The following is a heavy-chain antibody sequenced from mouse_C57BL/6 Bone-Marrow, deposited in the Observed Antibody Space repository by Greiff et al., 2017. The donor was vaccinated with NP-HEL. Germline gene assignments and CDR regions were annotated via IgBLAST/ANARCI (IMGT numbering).Heavy chain of an antibody. CDR2: IYPGSGNT. CDR3: ARGGWSYWYFDV. J-gene: IGHJ1*03. CDR1: GYTFTDYY. V-gene: IGHV1-76*01. Sequence: QVQLQQSGAELVRPGASVKLSCKASGYTFTDYYINWVKQRPGQGLEWIARIYPGSGNTYYNEKFKGKATLTAEKSSSTAYMQLSSLTSEDSAVYFCARGGWSYWYFDVWGTGTTVTVSS. D-gene: IGHD1-1*02.